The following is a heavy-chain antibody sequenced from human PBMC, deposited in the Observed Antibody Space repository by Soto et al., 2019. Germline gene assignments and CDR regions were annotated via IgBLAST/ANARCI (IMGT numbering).Heavy chain of an antibody. Sequence: EVQLVESGGGLVKPGGSLRLSCAASGFTFSNAWMSWVRQAPGKGLEWVGRIKSKTDGGTTDYAAPVKGRFTISRDDSKNTLYLQMNSLKTEDTAVYYCTTDYGDYDWFDYWGQGTLVTVSS. CDR1: GFTFSNAW. CDR2: IKSKTDGGTT. CDR3: TTDYGDYDWFDY. D-gene: IGHD4-17*01. V-gene: IGHV3-15*01. J-gene: IGHJ4*02.